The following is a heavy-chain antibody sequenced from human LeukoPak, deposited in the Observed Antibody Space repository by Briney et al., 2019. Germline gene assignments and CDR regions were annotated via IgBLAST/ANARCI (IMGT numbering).Heavy chain of an antibody. J-gene: IGHJ4*02. CDR2: IYDSANT. CDR3: AKDSSTWGNLAGHFDS. D-gene: IGHD6-13*01. Sequence: SETLSLNCSVSGASISSHYWSWIRQPPGKGLEWIGYIYDSANTNYNPSLKSRVTLSVDTSKNQFSLKLSSVTAADTAVYYCAKDSSTWGNLAGHFDSWGQGTLVTVSS. CDR1: GASISSHY. V-gene: IGHV4-59*11.